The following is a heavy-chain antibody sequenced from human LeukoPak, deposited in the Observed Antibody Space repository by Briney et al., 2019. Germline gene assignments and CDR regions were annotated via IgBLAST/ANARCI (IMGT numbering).Heavy chain of an antibody. CDR1: GFTFSSYS. D-gene: IGHD1-26*01. CDR3: ARDRGGSYSAIDY. Sequence: GGSLRLSCAASGFTFSSYSMTWVRQAPGKGLEWVSFISSSSSTIYYADSVKGRFTISGDNAKNSLYLQMNSLRAEDAAVYYCARDRGGSYSAIDYWGQGTLVTVSS. V-gene: IGHV3-48*04. CDR2: ISSSSSTI. J-gene: IGHJ4*02.